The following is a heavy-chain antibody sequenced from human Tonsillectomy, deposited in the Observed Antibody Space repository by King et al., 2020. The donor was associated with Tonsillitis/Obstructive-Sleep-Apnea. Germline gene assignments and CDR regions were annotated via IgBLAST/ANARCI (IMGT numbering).Heavy chain of an antibody. J-gene: IGHJ6*03. V-gene: IGHV3-43*01. Sequence: VQLVESGGVVVQPGGSLRLSCAASGFTFDDYTMHWVRQTPGKGLEWVSLISWDGGSTYYADSVKGRFTISRDNSKNSLYLQMNNLRTEDTALYYCAKDTSGYKRYYYYMDVWGKGTTVTVSS. D-gene: IGHD3-22*01. CDR3: AKDTSGYKRYYYYMDV. CDR1: GFTFDDYT. CDR2: ISWDGGST.